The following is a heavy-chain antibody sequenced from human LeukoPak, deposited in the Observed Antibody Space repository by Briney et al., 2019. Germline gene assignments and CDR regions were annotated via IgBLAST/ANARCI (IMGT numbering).Heavy chain of an antibody. CDR3: ATDGPKQLTNMDV. CDR2: ISSGSYYI. D-gene: IGHD1-1*01. V-gene: IGHV3-21*01. CDR1: GSTFSTSN. J-gene: IGHJ6*03. Sequence: KSGGSLRLSCAASGSTFSTSNMNWVRQAPGGGLEWVSSISSGSYYIYYADSVKGRFTISRDNARNSLYLQMNSLRAEDTAVYYCATDGPKQLTNMDVWGKGTTVTVSS.